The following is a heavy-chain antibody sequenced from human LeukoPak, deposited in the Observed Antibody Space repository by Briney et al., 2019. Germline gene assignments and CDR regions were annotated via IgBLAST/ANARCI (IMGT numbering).Heavy chain of an antibody. CDR3: ARHDSFIPY. CDR2: ISDNKGST. CDR1: GFTFNYYA. V-gene: IGHV3-23*01. D-gene: IGHD5-18*01. Sequence: PGGSLRLSCAASGFTFNYYAMSWVRQAPGKGLEWVSGISDNKGSTYYRDSVKGRFTISRDNTKNTVYLQLNNLRADDTAVYFCARHDSFIPYWGQGTLVIVSS. J-gene: IGHJ4*02.